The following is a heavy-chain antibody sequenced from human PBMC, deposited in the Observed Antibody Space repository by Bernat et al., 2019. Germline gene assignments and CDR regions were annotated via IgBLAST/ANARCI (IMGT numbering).Heavy chain of an antibody. CDR1: GYTFTVYY. CDR2: INPNSGGT. V-gene: IGHV1-2*04. J-gene: IGHJ6*03. CDR3: ARVIEESNRCYYYYYMDV. Sequence: QVQLVQSGAEVKKPGASVKVSCKASGYTFTVYYMHWVRQVPGQGLEWMGWINPNSGGTNYAQKFQGWVTMARDTSISTAYMELSRLRSDDTAVYYCARVIEESNRCYYYYYMDVWGKGTTVTVSS. D-gene: IGHD2/OR15-2a*01.